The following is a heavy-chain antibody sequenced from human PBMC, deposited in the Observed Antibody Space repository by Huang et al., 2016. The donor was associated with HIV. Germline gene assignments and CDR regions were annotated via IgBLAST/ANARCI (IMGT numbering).Heavy chain of an antibody. Sequence: QMQLQQRGAGLLKPSETLSLTRGVSGGSFTGNYLTWIRQAPGKGLEWIGEVNDSGPTINTPSLMGRVTISLDKSNRELSLNLRSVTAADTAFYYCARQWTILEWLLGLDVWGQGTTVIVSS. J-gene: IGHJ6*02. CDR1: GGSFTGNY. D-gene: IGHD3-3*01. CDR2: VNDSGPT. CDR3: ARQWTILEWLLGLDV. V-gene: IGHV4-34*02.